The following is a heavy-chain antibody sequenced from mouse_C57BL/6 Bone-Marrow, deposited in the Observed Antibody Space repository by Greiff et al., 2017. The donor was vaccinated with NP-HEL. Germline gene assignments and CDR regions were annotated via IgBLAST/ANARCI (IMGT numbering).Heavy chain of an antibody. CDR1: GYAFSSSW. CDR3: AFYDGYYVDY. CDR2: IYPGDGDT. V-gene: IGHV1-82*01. J-gene: IGHJ2*01. Sequence: QVQLQQSGPELVKPGASVKISCKASGYAFSSSWMNWVKQRPGKGLEWIGRIYPGDGDTNYNGKFKGKATLTADKSSSTAYMQLSSLTSEDSAVYFCAFYDGYYVDYWGQGTTLTVSS. D-gene: IGHD2-3*01.